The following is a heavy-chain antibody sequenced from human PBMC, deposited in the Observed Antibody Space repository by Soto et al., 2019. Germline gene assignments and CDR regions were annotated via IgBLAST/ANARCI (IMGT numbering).Heavy chain of an antibody. CDR2: INHSGST. CDR3: ARGRILTGYPTGGFDY. J-gene: IGHJ4*02. V-gene: IGHV4-34*01. Sequence: QVQLQQWGAGLLKPSETLSLTCAVYGGSFSGYYWSWIRQPPGKGLEWIGEINHSGSTNYNPSLKGGLPISVDTSRNLFSLKLGSVPAGNTAVYYCARGRILTGYPTGGFDYWGQGTLVTVSS. D-gene: IGHD3-9*01. CDR1: GGSFSGYY.